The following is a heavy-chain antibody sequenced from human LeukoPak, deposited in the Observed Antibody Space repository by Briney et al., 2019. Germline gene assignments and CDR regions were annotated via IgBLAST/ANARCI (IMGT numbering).Heavy chain of an antibody. CDR2: INHSGST. CDR1: GGSFSGYY. CDR3: ARGQEGSSWYLFDY. Sequence: SETLSLTCAVYGGSFSGYYWSWIRQPPGKGLEWIGEINHSGSTNYNPSLKSRVTISVDTSKNQFSLKLSPVTAADTAVYYCARGQEGSSWYLFDYWGQGTLVTVSS. J-gene: IGHJ4*02. D-gene: IGHD6-13*01. V-gene: IGHV4-34*01.